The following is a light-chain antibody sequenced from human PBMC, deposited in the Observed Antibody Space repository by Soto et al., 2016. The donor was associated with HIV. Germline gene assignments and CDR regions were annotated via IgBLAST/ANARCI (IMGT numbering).Light chain of an antibody. CDR1: NIGSKS. CDR3: QVWDSSSDHWV. J-gene: IGLJ3*02. Sequence: SYELTQPPSVSLAPGKTAEIPCGGNNIGSKSVHGYQQKPGQAPVLVLFDDAERPSGIPERFSGSNSGHTATLTISRVEAGDEADYYCQVWDSSSDHWVFGGGTKLTVL. V-gene: IGLV3-21*03. CDR2: DDA.